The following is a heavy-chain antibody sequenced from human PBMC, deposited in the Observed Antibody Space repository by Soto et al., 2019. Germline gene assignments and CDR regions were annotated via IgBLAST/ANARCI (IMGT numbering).Heavy chain of an antibody. V-gene: IGHV2-70*01. J-gene: IGHJ4*02. CDR3: ARIHGTAMAPFGN. CDR2: IDWDDDK. D-gene: IGHD5-18*01. CDR1: GFSLSTTAMC. Sequence: SGPTLVNPTQTLTLTCTFSGFSLSTTAMCISWIRQPPGKALEWLALIDWDDDKHYSTSLKTRLTISKDTSKNQVVLTMTNMDPVDTATYSGARIHGTAMAPFGNWGQGTLVTVSS.